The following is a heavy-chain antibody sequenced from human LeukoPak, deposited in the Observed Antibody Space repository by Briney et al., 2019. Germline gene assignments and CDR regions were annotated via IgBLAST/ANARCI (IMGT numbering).Heavy chain of an antibody. D-gene: IGHD2-21*02. CDR1: GYNFITSG. J-gene: IGHJ4*02. CDR3: ARSKVVVTAIPDY. Sequence: GASVKVSCKASGYNFITSGISWVRQAPGQGLEWMGRISNFNGDTKYTQKVEGRVTMTTDTSTSTAYMELRSLRSDDTAVYYCARSKVVVTAIPDYWGQGTLVTVSS. CDR2: ISNFNGDT. V-gene: IGHV1-18*01.